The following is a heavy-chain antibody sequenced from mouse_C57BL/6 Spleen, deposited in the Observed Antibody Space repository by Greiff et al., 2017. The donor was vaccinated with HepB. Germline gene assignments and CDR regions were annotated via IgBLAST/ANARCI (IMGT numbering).Heavy chain of an antibody. CDR3: ARGVVARGAMDY. V-gene: IGHV5-4*03. CDR2: ISDGGSYT. D-gene: IGHD1-1*01. CDR1: GFTFSSYA. J-gene: IGHJ4*01. Sequence: EVKLVESGGGLVKPGGSLKLSCAASGFTFSSYAMSWVRQTPEKRLEWVATISDGGSYTYYPDNVKGRFTISRDNAKNNLYLQMSHLKSEDTAMYYCARGVVARGAMDYWGQGTSVTVSS.